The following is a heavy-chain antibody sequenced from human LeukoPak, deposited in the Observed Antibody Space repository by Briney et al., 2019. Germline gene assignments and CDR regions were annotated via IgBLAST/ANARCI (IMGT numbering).Heavy chain of an antibody. Sequence: ASVKVSCKASGYTFTGFYIHWMRQAPGQGLEWMGWLNPNSGGTNSAQKFQDRVTMTRDTSISTAYMELSSLKSDDTAVYYCARPLTTSGWYFDLWGRGTLVTVSS. V-gene: IGHV1-2*02. CDR2: LNPNSGGT. J-gene: IGHJ2*01. D-gene: IGHD1-14*01. CDR1: GYTFTGFY. CDR3: ARPLTTSGWYFDL.